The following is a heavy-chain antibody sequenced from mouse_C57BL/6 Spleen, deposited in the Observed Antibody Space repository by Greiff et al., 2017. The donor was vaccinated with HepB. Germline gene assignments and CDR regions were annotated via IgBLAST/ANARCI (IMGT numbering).Heavy chain of an antibody. D-gene: IGHD4-1*01. CDR3: TSPHWDPFAY. Sequence: VQGVESGAELVRPGASVTLSCKASGYTFTDYEMHWVKQTPAHGLEWIGAIDPETGGTAYNQKFKGKAILTADESSSTAYMELRSLTSEDSAVYYCTSPHWDPFAYWGQGTLVTVSA. V-gene: IGHV1-15*01. J-gene: IGHJ3*01. CDR2: IDPETGGT. CDR1: GYTFTDYE.